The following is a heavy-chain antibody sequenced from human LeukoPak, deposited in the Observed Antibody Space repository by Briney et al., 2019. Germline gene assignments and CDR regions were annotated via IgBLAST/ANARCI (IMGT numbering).Heavy chain of an antibody. V-gene: IGHV3-66*01. CDR2: IYRGGST. J-gene: IGHJ4*02. D-gene: IGHD1-1*01. CDR3: ARGGLETAVKYFFDY. CDR1: GFTVSTNY. Sequence: GGSLRLSCTASGFTVSTNYVSWVRQAPGKGLEWVSTIYRGGSTYYADSVKGRFTISRDNSKNTVYLQINTLGVEDTAVYYCARGGLETAVKYFFDYWGQGTLITVSS.